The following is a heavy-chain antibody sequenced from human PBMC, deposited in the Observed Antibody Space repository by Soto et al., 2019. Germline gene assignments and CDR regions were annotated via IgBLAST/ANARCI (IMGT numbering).Heavy chain of an antibody. CDR1: GFTFSSYG. V-gene: IGHV3-33*01. CDR3: ASPPHRRSSGYYLLRY. CDR2: IWYDGSNK. J-gene: IGHJ4*02. D-gene: IGHD3-22*01. Sequence: GGSLRLSCAASGFTFSSYGMHWVRQAPGKGLEWVAVIWYDGSNKYYADSVKGRFTISRDNSKNTLYLQMNSLRAEDTAVYYCASPPHRRSSGYYLLRYWGQGTLVTVSS.